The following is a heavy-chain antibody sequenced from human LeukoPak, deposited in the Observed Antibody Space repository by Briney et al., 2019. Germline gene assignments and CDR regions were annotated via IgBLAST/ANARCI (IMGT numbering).Heavy chain of an antibody. CDR2: ISAYNGNT. Sequence: ASVKVSCKASGYTFTSYGISWVRQAPGQGLEWMGWISAYNGNTNYAQKLQGRVTMTTVTSTSTAYMELRSLRSDDTAVYYCAKLYYETYDAFDIWGQGTMVTVSS. D-gene: IGHD3-3*01. CDR1: GYTFTSYG. V-gene: IGHV1-18*01. J-gene: IGHJ3*02. CDR3: AKLYYETYDAFDI.